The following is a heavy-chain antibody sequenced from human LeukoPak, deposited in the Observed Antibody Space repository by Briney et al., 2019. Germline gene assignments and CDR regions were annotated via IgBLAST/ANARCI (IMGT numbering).Heavy chain of an antibody. Sequence: GGSLRLSCAAAGFTFSKFAMHWVRQAPGKGLEWVAVVSYDGSYKYYADSVKGRFTISRDNSKNTLYLQMNSLRAEDTAVYYCAKDLDYYGSGSYYHWGQGTLVTVSS. CDR1: GFTFSKFA. CDR3: AKDLDYYGSGSYYH. D-gene: IGHD3-10*01. J-gene: IGHJ4*02. CDR2: VSYDGSYK. V-gene: IGHV3-30*04.